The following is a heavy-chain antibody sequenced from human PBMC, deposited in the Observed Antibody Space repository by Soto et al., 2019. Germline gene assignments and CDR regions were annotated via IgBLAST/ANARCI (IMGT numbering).Heavy chain of an antibody. J-gene: IGHJ4*02. CDR3: ARGLDGSGYYYVGREFDF. CDR1: GYTFTSYG. D-gene: IGHD3-22*01. Sequence: QVQLVQSGAEVKKPGASVKVSCKASGYTFTSYGISWVRQAPGQGLEWMGWISAYNGNTNYAQKLQGRVTMTTDTSASTAYMELRSLSSDDTAVYYCARGLDGSGYYYVGREFDFWGQGTLVTVSA. V-gene: IGHV1-18*01. CDR2: ISAYNGNT.